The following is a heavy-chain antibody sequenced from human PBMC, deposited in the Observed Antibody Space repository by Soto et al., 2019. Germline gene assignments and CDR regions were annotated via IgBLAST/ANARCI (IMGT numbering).Heavy chain of an antibody. CDR2: MNPNSGNT. Sequence: QVQLVQSGAEVKKPGASVKVSCKASGYTFTSYDINWVRQATGQGLEWMGWMNPNSGNTGYAQKFQGRVTMTRNTSISTAYMELSSLSSEDAAVYYCARGSPRYDYIWGSYRDYYYYYYMDVWGKGTTVTVSS. CDR3: ARGSPRYDYIWGSYRDYYYYYYMDV. J-gene: IGHJ6*03. CDR1: GYTFTSYD. V-gene: IGHV1-8*01. D-gene: IGHD3-16*02.